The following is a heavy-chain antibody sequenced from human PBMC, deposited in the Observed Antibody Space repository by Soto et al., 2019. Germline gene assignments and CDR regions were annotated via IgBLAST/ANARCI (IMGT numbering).Heavy chain of an antibody. CDR1: GCSIIDFYY. J-gene: IGHJ5*02. D-gene: IGHD3-22*01. CDR3: ARRDRSGFSYWLET. CDR2: ISASGST. Sequence: PSDTLSLTCTFSGCSIIDFYYCTCIRHHPGKGLEWIGSISASGSTSYNPSLKSRLTVSVDKSKNQFSLNLRSVTASDTDVYYCARRDRSGFSYWLETWGKGNMVTVSS. V-gene: IGHV4-31*03.